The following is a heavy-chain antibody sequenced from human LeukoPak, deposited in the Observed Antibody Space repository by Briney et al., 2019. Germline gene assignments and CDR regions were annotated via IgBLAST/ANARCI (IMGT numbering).Heavy chain of an antibody. CDR3: ARDSLLWFGELLQDYYYYMDV. CDR2: INSDGSST. J-gene: IGHJ6*03. V-gene: IGHV3-74*01. CDR1: GFTFSSYW. Sequence: PGGSLRLSCAASGFTFSSYWMHWVRKAPGKGVVWVSRINSDGSSTSYADSVKGRFTISRDNAKNTLYLQMNSLRAEDTAVYYCARDSLLWFGELLQDYYYYMDVWGKGTTVTVSS. D-gene: IGHD3-10*01.